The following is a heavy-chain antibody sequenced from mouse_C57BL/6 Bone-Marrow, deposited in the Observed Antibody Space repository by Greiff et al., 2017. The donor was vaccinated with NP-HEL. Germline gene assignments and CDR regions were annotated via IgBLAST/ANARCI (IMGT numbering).Heavy chain of an antibody. Sequence: VTLKESGPGILQPSQTLSLTCSFSGFSLSTFGMGVGWIRQPSGKGLEWLAHIWWDDDKYYNPALKSRLTISKDTSKNQVFLKIANVDTADTATYYCARYYYGSSYDYAMDYWGQGTSVTVSS. CDR1: GFSLSTFGMG. CDR2: IWWDDDK. D-gene: IGHD1-1*01. CDR3: ARYYYGSSYDYAMDY. J-gene: IGHJ4*01. V-gene: IGHV8-8*01.